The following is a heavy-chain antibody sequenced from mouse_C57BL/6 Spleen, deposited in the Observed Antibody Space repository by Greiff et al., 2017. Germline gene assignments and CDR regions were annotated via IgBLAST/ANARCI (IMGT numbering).Heavy chain of an antibody. CDR1: GYTFTDYE. J-gene: IGHJ2*01. Sequence: QVQLQQSGAELVRPGASVTLSCKASGYTFTDYEMHWVKQTPVHGLEWIGAIDPETGGTAYNQKFKGKAILTADKSSSTAYMELRSLTSEDSAVYYCTRWYYGSSPFDYWGQGTTPTVSS. CDR3: TRWYYGSSPFDY. V-gene: IGHV1-15*01. CDR2: IDPETGGT. D-gene: IGHD1-1*01.